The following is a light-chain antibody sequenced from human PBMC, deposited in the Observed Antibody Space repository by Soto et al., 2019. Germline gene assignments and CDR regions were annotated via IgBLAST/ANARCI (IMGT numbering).Light chain of an antibody. CDR2: GNS. J-gene: IGLJ1*01. V-gene: IGLV1-40*01. CDR1: SSNIGAHYD. CDR3: QSYDNSLSVYV. Sequence: QSVLTQPPSVSGAPGQRVTISCTGSSSNIGAHYDVHWYQQLPGTAPKLLIYGNSNRPSGVPDRFSGSKSGTSASLAITWLQAEDEADYYGQSYDNSLSVYVFGTGTKLTVL.